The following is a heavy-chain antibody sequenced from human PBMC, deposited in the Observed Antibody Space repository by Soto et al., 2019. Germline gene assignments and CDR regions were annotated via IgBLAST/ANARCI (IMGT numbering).Heavy chain of an antibody. CDR1: GYTFTDYY. Sequence: GASVKVSCKASGYTFTDYYIHWVRQAPGQGLKWMARINPNTGGTDSAQKFQGRVTVTKDSSITTAYMELNSLRSDDTAVYFCARDRKPSTNLLRPTHYYFGMDVWGQGTTVIVSS. CDR2: INPNTGGT. D-gene: IGHD1-26*01. J-gene: IGHJ6*02. CDR3: ARDRKPSTNLLRPTHYYFGMDV. V-gene: IGHV1-2*06.